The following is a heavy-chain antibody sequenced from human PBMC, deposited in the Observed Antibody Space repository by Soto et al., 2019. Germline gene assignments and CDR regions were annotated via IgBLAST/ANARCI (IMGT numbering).Heavy chain of an antibody. CDR1: GGSISSSSYY. V-gene: IGHV4-39*01. CDR2: IYYSGST. CDR3: ARGFLVESGVTGTTGRYYYYYMDV. Sequence: PSETLSLTCTVSGGSISSSSYYWGWIRQPPGKGLEWIGSIYYSGSTYYNPSLKSRVTISVDTSKNQFSLKLSSVTAADTAVYYCARGFLVESGVTGTTGRYYYYYMDVWGKGTTVTVSS. D-gene: IGHD1-7*01. J-gene: IGHJ6*03.